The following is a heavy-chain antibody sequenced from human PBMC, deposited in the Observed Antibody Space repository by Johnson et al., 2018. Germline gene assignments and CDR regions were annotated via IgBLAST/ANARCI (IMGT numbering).Heavy chain of an antibody. CDR2: IWYDGSNK. V-gene: IGHV3-33*06. Sequence: QVQLVESGGGVVQPGRSLRLSCAASGFTFSSYGMHWVRQAPGKGLEWVAVIWYDGSNKYYADSVKGRFTISRDNSKNTLYLQMNSLRAEDTAVYYCAKDHQYYYVSSGYFAYYYYMDVWGKGTTVTVSS. CDR3: AKDHQYYYVSSGYFAYYYYMDV. D-gene: IGHD3-22*01. J-gene: IGHJ6*03. CDR1: GFTFSSYG.